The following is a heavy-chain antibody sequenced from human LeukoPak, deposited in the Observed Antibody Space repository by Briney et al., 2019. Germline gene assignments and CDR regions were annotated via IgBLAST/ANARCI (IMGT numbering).Heavy chain of an antibody. CDR1: GFTFSSYW. J-gene: IGHJ4*02. D-gene: IGHD6-19*01. V-gene: IGHV3-7*01. CDR3: ARARSSGWYGGYYFDY. Sequence: PGGSLRLSCAASGFTFSSYWMSWVRQAPGKGLEWVANIKQDGSEKYYVDSVKGRFTISRDNAKNSLYLQMNSLRAEDTAVYYCARARSSGWYGGYYFDYWGQGTLVTVSS. CDR2: IKQDGSEK.